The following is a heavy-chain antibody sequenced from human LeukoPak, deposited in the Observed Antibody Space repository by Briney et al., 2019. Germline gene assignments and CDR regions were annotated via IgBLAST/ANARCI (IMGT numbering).Heavy chain of an antibody. V-gene: IGHV4-31*03. Sequence: SETLSLTCTVSGGSISGGGYYWSWIRQHPGKGLEWIGYIYYSGSTYYNPSLKSRVTISVDTSKNQFSLKLSSVTAADTAVYYCARDPHSSGWSNFDYWGQGTLVTVSS. CDR2: IYYSGST. CDR1: GGSISGGGYY. J-gene: IGHJ4*02. D-gene: IGHD6-19*01. CDR3: ARDPHSSGWSNFDY.